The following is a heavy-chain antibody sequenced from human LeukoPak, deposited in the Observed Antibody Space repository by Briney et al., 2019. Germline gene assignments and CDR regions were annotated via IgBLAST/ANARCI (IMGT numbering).Heavy chain of an antibody. CDR2: IYHSGST. V-gene: IGHV4-30-2*01. CDR3: ARDGGYSGYVYYFDY. Sequence: SQTLSLTCTVSGGSISSGGYYWSWIRQPPGKGLEWIGYIYHSGSTYYNPSLKSRVTISVDRSKNQFSLKLSSVTAADTAVYYCARDGGYSGYVYYFDYWGQGTLVTVSS. D-gene: IGHD5-12*01. CDR1: GGSISSGGYY. J-gene: IGHJ4*02.